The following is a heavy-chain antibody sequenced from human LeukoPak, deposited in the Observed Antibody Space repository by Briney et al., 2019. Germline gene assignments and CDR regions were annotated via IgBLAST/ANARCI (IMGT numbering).Heavy chain of an antibody. J-gene: IGHJ6*02. CDR2: IYSGGST. Sequence: GGSLRLSCAASGFTVSSNYMSWVRQAPGKGLEWVSVIYSGGSTYYADSVKGRFTISRDNAKNSLYLQMNSLRAEDTAVYYCARDPTDCSSTSCSPHYYYYGMDVWGQGTTVTVSS. CDR1: GFTVSSNY. V-gene: IGHV3-53*01. D-gene: IGHD2-2*01. CDR3: ARDPTDCSSTSCSPHYYYYGMDV.